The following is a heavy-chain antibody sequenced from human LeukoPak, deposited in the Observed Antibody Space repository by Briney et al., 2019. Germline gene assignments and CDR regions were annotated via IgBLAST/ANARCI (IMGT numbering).Heavy chain of an antibody. D-gene: IGHD6-19*01. CDR3: TRDNGYSRGWYSHYDY. CDR2: IYYTGST. CDR1: GGSISSYY. V-gene: IGHV4-59*01. J-gene: IGHJ4*02. Sequence: PSETLSLTCTVSGGSISSYYWSWIRQPPGKGLEWIGHIYYTGSTNYNPSLKRRVTISVDTSKNQFSLNLSSVTAADTAVYFCTRDNGYSRGWYSHYDYWGQGALVTVSS.